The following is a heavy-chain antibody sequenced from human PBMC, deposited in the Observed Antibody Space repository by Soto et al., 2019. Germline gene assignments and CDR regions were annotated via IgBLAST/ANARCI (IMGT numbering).Heavy chain of an antibody. CDR3: ARDANYDFGSGYSVQNWFDP. J-gene: IGHJ5*02. CDR2: ISSSSSYI. D-gene: IGHD3-3*01. Sequence: PGGSLRLSCAASGFTLSSYSMNWVRQAPGKGLEWVSSISSSSSYIYYADSVKGRFTISRDNAKNSLYLQMNSLRAEDTAVYYCARDANYDFGSGYSVQNWFDPWGQGTLGTVSS. V-gene: IGHV3-21*01. CDR1: GFTLSSYS.